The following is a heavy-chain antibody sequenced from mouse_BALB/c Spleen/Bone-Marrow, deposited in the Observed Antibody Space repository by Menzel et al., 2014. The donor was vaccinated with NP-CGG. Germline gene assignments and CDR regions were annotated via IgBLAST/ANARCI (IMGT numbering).Heavy chain of an antibody. CDR2: ISSGSSTI. J-gene: IGHJ2*01. CDR3: ARRYRYDYFDY. V-gene: IGHV5-17*02. Sequence: EVKLVESGGGLVQPGGSRKLSCAASGFTFSSFGMHWVRQAPEKGLEWVAYISSGSSTICYADTVKGRFTISRDNPKNTLFLEMTSLRSEDTAKYYCARRYRYDYFDYWGQGTTLTVSS. D-gene: IGHD2-14*01. CDR1: GFTFSSFG.